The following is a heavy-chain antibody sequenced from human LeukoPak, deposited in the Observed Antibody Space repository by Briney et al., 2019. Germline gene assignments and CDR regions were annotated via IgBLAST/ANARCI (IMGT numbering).Heavy chain of an antibody. V-gene: IGHV3-21*01. CDR1: GFIFTSFG. D-gene: IGHD3-10*01. Sequence: PGGSLRLSCVASGFIFTSFGMNWVRQAPGKGLEWVSSITHGGQIYYADSVKGRFTISRDNTKNSVCLQMDNLRDDDTAVYFCARDDRYGSGTLGKRFDPWGQGTLVSVSS. CDR2: ITHGGQI. CDR3: ARDDRYGSGTLGKRFDP. J-gene: IGHJ5*02.